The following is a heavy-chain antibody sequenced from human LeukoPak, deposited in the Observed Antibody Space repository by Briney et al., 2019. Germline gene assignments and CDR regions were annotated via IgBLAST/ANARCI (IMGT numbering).Heavy chain of an antibody. V-gene: IGHV3-23*01. J-gene: IGHJ6*02. CDR3: ATPKGYSSSWYYGMDV. D-gene: IGHD6-6*01. CDR2: ISGSGGST. CDR1: GFTFSSYA. Sequence: GGSLSLSCAPSGFTFSSYAVRWVRQAGGGGREWVSAISGSGGSTSYADSVKGRFTISRDNSKNTLYLQMNSLRAEDTAVYYCATPKGYSSSWYYGMDVWGQGTTVTVSS.